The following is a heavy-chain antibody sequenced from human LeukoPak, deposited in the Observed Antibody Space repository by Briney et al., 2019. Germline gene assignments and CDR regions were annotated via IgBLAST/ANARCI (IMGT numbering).Heavy chain of an antibody. CDR1: GFTFGSYA. CDR2: ISGGGVST. CDR3: AKARRGWYYFDY. D-gene: IGHD6-19*01. Sequence: GGSLRLSCAATGFTFGSYAMSWVRQAPGKGLEWVSGISGGGVSTYYADSVKGRFTISRDNTKNTLYLQMNSLRAEDTAVYYCAKARRGWYYFDYWGQGTLVTVSS. J-gene: IGHJ4*02. V-gene: IGHV3-23*01.